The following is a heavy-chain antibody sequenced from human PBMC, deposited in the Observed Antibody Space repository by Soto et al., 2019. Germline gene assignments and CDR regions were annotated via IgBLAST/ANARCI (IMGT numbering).Heavy chain of an antibody. J-gene: IGHJ5*02. V-gene: IGHV4-59*01. CDR3: ARGGYRTLAWFDP. D-gene: IGHD6-13*01. CDR1: GGSISSYY. Sequence: SETLSLTCTVSGGSISSYYWSWIRQPPGKGLEWIGYIYHSGTTNYNPSLKSRVTISIDSSKNQVSLKLSSVTAADTAVYYCARGGYRTLAWFDPWGQGTLVTVSS. CDR2: IYHSGTT.